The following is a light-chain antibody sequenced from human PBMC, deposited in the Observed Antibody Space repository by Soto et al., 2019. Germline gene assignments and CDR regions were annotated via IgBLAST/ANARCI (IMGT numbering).Light chain of an antibody. Sequence: QSALTQPASVSGSPGQSITISCTGSGRDIGAYDYVSWYQQHPGKAPKLLIYGVKNRPSGVSYRFSASKSAFTASLTISGLQEEDEAHYYCSSYTTSYFYVLGPGTKLTVL. V-gene: IGLV2-14*01. CDR2: GVK. CDR1: GRDIGAYDY. CDR3: SSYTTSYFYV. J-gene: IGLJ1*01.